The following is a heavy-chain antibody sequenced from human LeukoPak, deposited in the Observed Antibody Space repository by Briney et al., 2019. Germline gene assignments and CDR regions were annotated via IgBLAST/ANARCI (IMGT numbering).Heavy chain of an antibody. J-gene: IGHJ3*02. CDR3: ASYPNWDDAFDI. D-gene: IGHD1-1*01. Sequence: SQTLSLTCTVSGGSISSGSYYWSWIRQPAGKGLEWIGRIYTSGSTNYNPSLKSRVTISVDTSKNQFSLKLSSVTAADTAVYYCASYPNWDDAFDIWGQGIMVTVSS. V-gene: IGHV4-61*02. CDR2: IYTSGST. CDR1: GGSISSGSYY.